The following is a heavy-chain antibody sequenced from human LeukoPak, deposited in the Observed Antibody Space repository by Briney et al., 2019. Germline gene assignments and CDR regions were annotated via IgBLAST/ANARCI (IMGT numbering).Heavy chain of an antibody. CDR1: GFTFSSYA. V-gene: IGHV3-23*01. D-gene: IGHD2-15*01. CDR2: ISGSGGST. Sequence: PGGSLRLSCAASGFTFSSYAMSWVRQAPGKGLEWVSAISGSGGSTYYADSVKGRFTISRDNSKNTLYLQMNSLRAEDTAVYYCAKDRGYCSGGSCSTEGFDYWGQGTLVTVSS. J-gene: IGHJ4*02. CDR3: AKDRGYCSGGSCSTEGFDY.